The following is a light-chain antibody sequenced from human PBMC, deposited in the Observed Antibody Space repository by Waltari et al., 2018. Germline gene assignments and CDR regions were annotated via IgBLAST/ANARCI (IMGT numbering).Light chain of an antibody. CDR3: LQHNSYPFT. CDR2: AAS. J-gene: IGKJ3*01. CDR1: QGISSY. Sequence: DIQMTQSPSSLSASVGDTVTITCRASQGISSYLNWFQQKPGKAPKLLMYAASSLESGVPSRFIGSGSGTEFTLTISSLQPEDFAAYYCLQHNSYPFTFGPGTKLDIK. V-gene: IGKV1-17*01.